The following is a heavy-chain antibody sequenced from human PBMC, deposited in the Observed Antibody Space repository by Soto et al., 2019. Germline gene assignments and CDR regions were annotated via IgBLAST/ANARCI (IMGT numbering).Heavy chain of an antibody. J-gene: IGHJ5*02. CDR2: IYYSGST. D-gene: IGHD3-22*01. CDR1: GGSISSGGYY. Sequence: SETLSLTCTVSGGSISSGGYYWSWIRQHPGKGLEWIGYIYYSGSTYYNPSLKSRVTISVDTSKNQFSLKLSSVTAADTAVYYCAWSRGYYGDWFDPWGQGTLVTVSS. CDR3: AWSRGYYGDWFDP. V-gene: IGHV4-31*03.